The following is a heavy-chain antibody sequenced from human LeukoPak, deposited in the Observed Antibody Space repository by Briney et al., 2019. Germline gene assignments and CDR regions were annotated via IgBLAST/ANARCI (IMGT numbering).Heavy chain of an antibody. CDR2: ISYDGSNK. V-gene: IGHV3-30*18. D-gene: IGHD3-22*01. J-gene: IGHJ4*02. Sequence: RGSLRLSCAASGFTFSSYGMHWVRQAPGKGLEWVAVISYDGSNKYYADSVKGRFTISRDNSKNTLYLQMNSLRAEDTAVYYCAKDYELRWCYYDSSGYLPRPDYWGQGTLVTVSS. CDR3: AKDYELRWCYYDSSGYLPRPDY. CDR1: GFTFSSYG.